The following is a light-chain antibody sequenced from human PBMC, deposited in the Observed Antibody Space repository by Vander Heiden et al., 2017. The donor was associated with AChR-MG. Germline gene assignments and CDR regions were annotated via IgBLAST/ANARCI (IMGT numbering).Light chain of an antibody. Sequence: DIQMTQSPSSLSASVGDRVTITCRASQGISSYLAWYQQKPGKVPKLLIYAASTLQSGVPSRFSGSGSGTDFTLTISSLQPEDVATYYCQKYNSAPRTFAQGTKVEIK. CDR3: QKYNSAPRT. J-gene: IGKJ1*01. CDR1: QGISSY. V-gene: IGKV1-27*01. CDR2: AAS.